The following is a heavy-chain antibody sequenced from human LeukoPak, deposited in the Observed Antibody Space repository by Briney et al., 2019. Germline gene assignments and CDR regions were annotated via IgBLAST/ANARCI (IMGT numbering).Heavy chain of an antibody. D-gene: IGHD1-26*01. CDR2: IIPIFGTA. CDR1: GGTFSSYA. J-gene: IGHJ4*02. Sequence: ASVKVSCKACGGTFSSYAISWVRHAPGQGLEWMGAIIPIFGTANYAQKFQGRVTITTDESTSTAYMELSSLRSEDTAVYYCAAPRMWELWGVFDYWGQGTVVTVSS. V-gene: IGHV1-69*05. CDR3: AAPRMWELWGVFDY.